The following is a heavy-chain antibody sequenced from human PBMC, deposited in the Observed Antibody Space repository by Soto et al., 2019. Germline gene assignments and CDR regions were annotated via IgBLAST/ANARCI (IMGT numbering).Heavy chain of an antibody. CDR2: IKSKTDGGKT. CDR3: TTLNGGDYAYYYYYGMDV. D-gene: IGHD4-17*01. J-gene: IGHJ6*02. CDR1: GFTFSNAW. V-gene: IGHV3-15*07. Sequence: EVQLVESGGGLVKPGGSLRLSCAASGFTFSNAWMNWVRQAPGKGLEWVGRIKSKTDGGKTDYAAPVKGRFTISRDDSKNTLYLQMNSLKTEDTAVYYCTTLNGGDYAYYYYYGMDVWGQGTTVTVSS.